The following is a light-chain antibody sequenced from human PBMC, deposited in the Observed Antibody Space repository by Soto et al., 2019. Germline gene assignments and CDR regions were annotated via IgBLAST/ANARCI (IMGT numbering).Light chain of an antibody. J-gene: IGKJ2*01. CDR3: RQHNSYPYT. V-gene: IGKV1-17*03. CDR2: DTS. Sequence: DVQMTQSPSAMSASVGDRVTITCRASQDISRFVAWFQQKPGKAPERLIYDTSSLQPGVPSRFSGSDSGTEFTIAISGLQPEDFATYYCRQHNSYPYTFGQGTKLEIK. CDR1: QDISRF.